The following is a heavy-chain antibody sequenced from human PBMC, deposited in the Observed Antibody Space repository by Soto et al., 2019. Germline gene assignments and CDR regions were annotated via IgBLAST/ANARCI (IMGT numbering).Heavy chain of an antibody. CDR2: IYSGGST. V-gene: IGHV3-53*01. CDR3: ARDRPAAGIDY. J-gene: IGHJ4*02. D-gene: IGHD6-13*01. Sequence: RQAPGKGLEWVSVIYSGGSTYYADSVKGRFTISRDNSKNTLYLQMNSLRAEDTAVYYCARDRPAAGIDYWGQGTLVTVSS.